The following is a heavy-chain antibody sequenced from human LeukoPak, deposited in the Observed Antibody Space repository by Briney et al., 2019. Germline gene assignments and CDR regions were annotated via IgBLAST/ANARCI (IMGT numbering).Heavy chain of an antibody. CDR3: ARVVGILWFGELSP. D-gene: IGHD3-10*01. CDR1: GGSLSSSSYY. Sequence: SETLSLTCTVSGGSLSSSSYYWGWIRQPPGKGLEWIGSIYYSGSTYYNPSLKSRVTISVDTSKNQFSLKLSSVTAADTAVYYCARVVGILWFGELSPWGQGTLVTVSS. CDR2: IYYSGST. V-gene: IGHV4-39*01. J-gene: IGHJ5*02.